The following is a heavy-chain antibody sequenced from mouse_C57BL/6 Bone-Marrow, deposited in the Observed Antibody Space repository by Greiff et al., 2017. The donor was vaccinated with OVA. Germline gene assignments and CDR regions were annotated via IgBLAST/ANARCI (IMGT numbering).Heavy chain of an antibody. CDR3: ARRTGAWCAY. D-gene: IGHD4-1*01. V-gene: IGHV1-76*01. CDR1: GYTFTDYY. CDR2: IYPGSGNT. Sequence: QVQLKQSGAELVRPGASVKLSCKASGYTFTDYYINWVKQRPGQGLEWIARIYPGSGNTYYNEKFKGKATLTAEKSSSTAYMQLSSLTSEDSAGYVCARRTGAWCAYWGQGTLVTVSA. J-gene: IGHJ3*01.